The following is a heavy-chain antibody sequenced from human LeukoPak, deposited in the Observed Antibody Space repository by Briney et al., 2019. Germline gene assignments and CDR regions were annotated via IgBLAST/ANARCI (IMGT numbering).Heavy chain of an antibody. CDR1: GFTFSSYS. CDR3: ARTGDLDY. D-gene: IGHD7-27*01. CDR2: IKQDGSEK. V-gene: IGHV3-7*05. J-gene: IGHJ4*02. Sequence: GGSLRPSCAASGFTFSSYSMNWVRQAPGKGLEWVATIKQDGSEKYYVDSVKGRFTISRDNAKNSLYLQMNSLRAEDTAVYYCARTGDLDYWGQGTLVTVSS.